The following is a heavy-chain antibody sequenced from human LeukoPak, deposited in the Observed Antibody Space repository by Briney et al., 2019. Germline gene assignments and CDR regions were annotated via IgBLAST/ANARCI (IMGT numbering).Heavy chain of an antibody. D-gene: IGHD3-10*01. CDR2: IYYSGST. CDR3: ARHDYGSGSYFDH. J-gene: IGHJ4*02. Sequence: PSETLSLTCTVSGGSISSYYWTWIRQPPGKGLEWIAYIYYSGSTNYNPSLKSRVTISVDTSKNQFSLKLSSVTAADTAVYYCARHDYGSGSYFDHWGQGTLVTVSS. CDR1: GGSISSYY. V-gene: IGHV4-59*08.